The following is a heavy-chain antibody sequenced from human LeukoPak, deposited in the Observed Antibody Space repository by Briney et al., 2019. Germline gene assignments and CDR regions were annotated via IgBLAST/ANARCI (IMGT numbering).Heavy chain of an antibody. V-gene: IGHV3-7*01. J-gene: IGHJ4*02. CDR2: IKQDGSEK. D-gene: IGHD3-3*01. CDR3: ARDQDFWSGYYGPSFDY. CDR1: GFTFSSYW. Sequence: GGSLRLSCAAPGFTFSSYWMSWVRQAPGKGLEWVANIKQDGSEKYYVDSVKGRFTISRDNAKNSLYLQMNSLRAEDTAVYYCARDQDFWSGYYGPSFDYWGQGTLVTVSS.